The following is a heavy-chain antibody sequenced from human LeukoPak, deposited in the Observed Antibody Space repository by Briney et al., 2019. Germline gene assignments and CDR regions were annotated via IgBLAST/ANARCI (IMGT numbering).Heavy chain of an antibody. V-gene: IGHV3-66*04. D-gene: IGHD3-16*01. CDR1: GFTVSSNH. J-gene: IGHJ1*01. CDR2: IYVDWST. CDR3: VRQGLGEAKR. Sequence: GGSLRLSCVVSGFTVSSNHMNWVRQAPGKGLELVSVIYVDWSTHYADSVEGRFTITRDNSKNTLYLQMNGLRVEDTAVYYCVRQGLGEAKRWGQGTLVTVSS.